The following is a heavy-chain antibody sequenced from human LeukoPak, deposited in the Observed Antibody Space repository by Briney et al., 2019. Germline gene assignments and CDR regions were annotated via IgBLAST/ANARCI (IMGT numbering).Heavy chain of an antibody. D-gene: IGHD3-10*01. CDR1: GFIVSSNH. Sequence: GGSLRLSCAASGFIVSSNHINWVRQTPAKGLEWVSITYSGDTTYYADSVKGRFTISRDNSKNTLYLQMNSLRVEDTAVYYCARERPGSRVLDYWGQGNVVTVSS. CDR3: ARERPGSRVLDY. V-gene: IGHV3-66*01. J-gene: IGHJ4*02. CDR2: TYSGDTT.